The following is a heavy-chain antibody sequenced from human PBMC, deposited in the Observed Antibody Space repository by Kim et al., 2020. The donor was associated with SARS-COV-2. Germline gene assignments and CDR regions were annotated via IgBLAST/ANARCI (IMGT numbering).Heavy chain of an antibody. CDR3: VRENYWAFDI. Sequence: GGSLRLSCATSGFTLSLYIMNWVRQAPGKGLEWVSHISDSSSTTKYADSVKGRFTISRDNTKNSLYLQINSLRAEDTAVYYCVRENYWAFDIWGQGTMVTVSS. CDR1: GFTLSLYI. V-gene: IGHV3-48*04. J-gene: IGHJ3*02. D-gene: IGHD1-7*01. CDR2: ISDSSSTT.